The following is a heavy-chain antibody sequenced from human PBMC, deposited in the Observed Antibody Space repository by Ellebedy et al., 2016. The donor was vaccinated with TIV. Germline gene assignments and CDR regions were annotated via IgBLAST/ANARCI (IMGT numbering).Heavy chain of an antibody. V-gene: IGHV3-23*01. Sequence: GESLKISCEASGFTFSSCTMNWVRQAPGQGLEWVSGITGSGDHTYNADSVKGRFTISRDNSKNILYLQMNSLRADDAAVYYCAKSTGPGAYEPIDFWGQGTLVTVSS. J-gene: IGHJ4*02. CDR2: ITGSGDHT. D-gene: IGHD3-10*01. CDR3: AKSTGPGAYEPIDF. CDR1: GFTFSSCT.